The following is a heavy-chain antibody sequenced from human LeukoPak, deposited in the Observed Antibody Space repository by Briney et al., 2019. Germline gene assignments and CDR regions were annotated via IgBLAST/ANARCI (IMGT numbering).Heavy chain of an antibody. V-gene: IGHV3-30*02. Sequence: GGSLRLSCAASGFTFSSYGMHWVRQAPGKGLEWAAFIRYDGSNKYYADSVKGRFTISRDNSKNTLYLQMNSLRAEDTAVYYCAKGGGYPRYYFDYWGQGTLVTVSS. J-gene: IGHJ4*02. D-gene: IGHD5-12*01. CDR2: IRYDGSNK. CDR1: GFTFSSYG. CDR3: AKGGGYPRYYFDY.